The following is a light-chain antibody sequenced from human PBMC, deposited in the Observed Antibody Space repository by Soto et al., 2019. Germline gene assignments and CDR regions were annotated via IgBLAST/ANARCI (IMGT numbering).Light chain of an antibody. Sequence: EIVMTQSPDTLSESPGERATLSCRASQSVSSNLAWYQQKPGQAPRLLIYGASTRATGIPARFSGSGSGTEFTLTISSLQSEDFAVYYCQQYNTWPTFGQGTKVEI. J-gene: IGKJ1*01. CDR3: QQYNTWPT. CDR2: GAS. V-gene: IGKV3-15*01. CDR1: QSVSSN.